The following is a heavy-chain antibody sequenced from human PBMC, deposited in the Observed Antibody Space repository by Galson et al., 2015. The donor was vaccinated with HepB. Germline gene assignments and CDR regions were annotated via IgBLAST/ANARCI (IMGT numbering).Heavy chain of an antibody. D-gene: IGHD4-17*01. CDR2: ISGSGGST. Sequence: SLRLSCAASGFTFSSYAMSWVRQAPGKGLEWVSAISGSGGSTYYADSVKGRFTISRDNSKNTLYLQMNSPRAEDTAVYYCAKNLDGDQHGGGDYWGQGTLVTVSS. CDR3: AKNLDGDQHGGGDY. V-gene: IGHV3-23*01. CDR1: GFTFSSYA. J-gene: IGHJ4*02.